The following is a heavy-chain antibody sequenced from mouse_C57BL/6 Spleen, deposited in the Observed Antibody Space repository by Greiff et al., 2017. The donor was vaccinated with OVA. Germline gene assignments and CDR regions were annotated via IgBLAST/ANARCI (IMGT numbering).Heavy chain of an antibody. J-gene: IGHJ2*01. CDR2: ISSGGSYT. CDR1: GFTFSSYG. Sequence: EVHLVESGGDLVKPGGSLKLSCAASGFTFSSYGMSWVRQTPDQRLEWVATISSGGSYTYYPDSVKGRFTISRDTAKNTLYLQMSSLKSEDTAMYYCARHLTSFDYWGQGTTLTVSS. D-gene: IGHD4-1*01. V-gene: IGHV5-6*01. CDR3: ARHLTSFDY.